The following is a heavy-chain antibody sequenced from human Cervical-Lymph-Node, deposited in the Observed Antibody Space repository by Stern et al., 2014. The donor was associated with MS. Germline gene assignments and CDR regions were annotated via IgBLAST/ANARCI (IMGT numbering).Heavy chain of an antibody. CDR1: GGSISGFY. CDR2: IYASGST. J-gene: IGHJ4*02. V-gene: IGHV4-4*07. Sequence: QVQLQESGPGLVKPSETLSLACTVSGGSISGFYLSWIRQPAGKGLEWIGRIYASGSTDQNPSLKSGVTMSVDTSRNQFSLKLRSVTAADTAVYYCARDLRSDYSSSGFDYWGQGTLVTVSS. D-gene: IGHD6-6*01. CDR3: ARDLRSDYSSSGFDY.